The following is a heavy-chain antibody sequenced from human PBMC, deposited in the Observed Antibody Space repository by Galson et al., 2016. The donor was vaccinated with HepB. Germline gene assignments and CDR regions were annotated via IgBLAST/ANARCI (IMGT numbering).Heavy chain of an antibody. J-gene: IGHJ4*02. V-gene: IGHV6-1*01. D-gene: IGHD1-26*01. Sequence: CAISGDSVSGNSGGWSWLRQSPSRGLEWLAGTYYRSKWYHEYAVSVKSRITINPDTSKNQFSLQLTPVTPEDTAVYFCARSQELALYGFYFDYWGQGTLVTVSS. CDR1: GDSVSGNSGG. CDR2: TYYRSKWYH. CDR3: ARSQELALYGFYFDY.